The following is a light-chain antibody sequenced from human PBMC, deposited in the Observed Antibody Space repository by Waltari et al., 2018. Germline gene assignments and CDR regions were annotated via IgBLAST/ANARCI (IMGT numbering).Light chain of an antibody. V-gene: IGKV1-39*01. CDR2: AAS. CDR1: QSIITY. CDR3: QQSYSTPWT. J-gene: IGKJ1*01. Sequence: DIQMTQSPSSLSAFVGDRVPITCRASQSIITYLHWYQQKPGKAPKLLISAASSLQSGVPSRFSGSGSGTDFSLTISSLQPEDFATYHCQQSYSTPWTFGQGTKVEIK.